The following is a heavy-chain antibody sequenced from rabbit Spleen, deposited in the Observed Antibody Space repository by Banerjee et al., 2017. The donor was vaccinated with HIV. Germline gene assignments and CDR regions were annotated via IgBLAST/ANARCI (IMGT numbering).Heavy chain of an antibody. CDR2: IYAGSSGSV. J-gene: IGHJ6*01. V-gene: IGHV1S40*01. CDR3: ARDTSSSFSSYGMDL. Sequence: QSLEESGGDLVKPGASLTLTCTASGFTLSSYWMCWVRQAPGKGLEWVACIYAGSSGSVDYASWAKGRFTISKSTSLDTVTLQMTSLTAADTATYFCARDTSSSFSSYGMDLWGPGTLVTVS. CDR1: GFTLSSYW. D-gene: IGHD1-1*01.